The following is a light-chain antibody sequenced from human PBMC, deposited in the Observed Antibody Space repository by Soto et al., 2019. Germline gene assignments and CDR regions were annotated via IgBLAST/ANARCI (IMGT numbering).Light chain of an antibody. CDR2: DAS. CDR3: HQYNNWLQLT. Sequence: IMITQAPATLSVSQGERATLSCRASQSVNTNLAWYQQKPGQAPRLLISDASTRATGIPARFSGSGSGTEFTLTISSLQSEDFAVYYCHQYNNWLQLTFGGGTKVDIK. J-gene: IGKJ4*01. V-gene: IGKV3-15*01. CDR1: QSVNTN.